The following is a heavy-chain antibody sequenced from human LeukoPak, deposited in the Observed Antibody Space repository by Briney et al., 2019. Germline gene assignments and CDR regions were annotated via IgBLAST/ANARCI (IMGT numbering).Heavy chain of an antibody. J-gene: IGHJ5*02. CDR2: IYYSGST. D-gene: IGHD6-13*01. CDR1: GGSISDYY. V-gene: IGHV4-59*12. Sequence: PSETLSLTCTVSGGSISDYYWSWIRQPPGKGLEWIGDIYYSGSTNYNPSLKSRVTMSVDTSKNQFSLKLSSVTAADTAVYYCARDQKDSSSWDGWFDLWGQGTLVTVSS. CDR3: ARDQKDSSSWDGWFDL.